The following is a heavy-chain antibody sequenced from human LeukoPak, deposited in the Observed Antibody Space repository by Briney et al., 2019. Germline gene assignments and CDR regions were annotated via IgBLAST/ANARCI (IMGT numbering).Heavy chain of an antibody. CDR1: GFTFSSYA. CDR2: ISGSGGST. J-gene: IGHJ4*02. CDR3: ARDLGVGATMMLVY. D-gene: IGHD1-26*01. Sequence: GGSLRLSCAASGFTFSSYAMSWVRQAPGKGLEWVSAISGSGGSTYYADSVKGRFTISRDNSKNTLYLQMNSLRAEDTAVYYCARDLGVGATMMLVYWGQGTLVTVSS. V-gene: IGHV3-23*01.